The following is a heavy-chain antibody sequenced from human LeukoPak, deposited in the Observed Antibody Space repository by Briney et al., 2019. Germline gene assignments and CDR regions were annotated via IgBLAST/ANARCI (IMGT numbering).Heavy chain of an antibody. CDR3: ARVPGGLEWADFDY. CDR2: ISSSSSDI. CDR1: GFTFRTHT. D-gene: IGHD3-3*01. V-gene: IGHV3-21*01. J-gene: IGHJ4*02. Sequence: PGGSLRLSCAASGFTFRTHTMNWVRQAPGKGLEWASCISSSSSDIYYADSVKGRFTISRDNAKNSLYLHMSSLRAEDTAVYYCARVPGGLEWADFDYWGQGTLVTVSS.